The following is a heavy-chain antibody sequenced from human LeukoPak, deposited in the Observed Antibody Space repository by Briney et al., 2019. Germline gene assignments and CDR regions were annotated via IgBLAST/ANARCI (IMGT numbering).Heavy chain of an antibody. V-gene: IGHV3-74*01. Sequence: AGGSLRLSCAASGFTFSSYWMHWVRQAPGEGLAWVSRINSDGSSMGYADSVKGRFTISRDNAKNTLYLQMNSLRAEDTAVYYCAREVSGSHDYWGQGTLVTVSS. D-gene: IGHD1-26*01. CDR1: GFTFSSYW. J-gene: IGHJ4*02. CDR2: INSDGSSM. CDR3: AREVSGSHDY.